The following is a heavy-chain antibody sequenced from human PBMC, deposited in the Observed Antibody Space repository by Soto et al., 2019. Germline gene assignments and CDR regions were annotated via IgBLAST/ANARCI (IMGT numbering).Heavy chain of an antibody. CDR3: ARMYYTLAFDI. Sequence: PGGSLRLSCAASGFTVSSNYMSWVRQAPGKGLEWVSVIYSGGSTYYADSVKGRFTISRDNSKNTLYLQMNSLRAEDTAVYYCARMYYTLAFDIWGQGTMVTVSS. J-gene: IGHJ3*02. D-gene: IGHD2-8*01. CDR1: GFTVSSNY. CDR2: IYSGGST. V-gene: IGHV3-66*01.